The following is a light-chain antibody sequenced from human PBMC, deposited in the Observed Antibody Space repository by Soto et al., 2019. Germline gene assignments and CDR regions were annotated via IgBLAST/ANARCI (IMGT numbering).Light chain of an antibody. J-gene: IGKJ3*01. CDR1: QSVSSY. CDR2: DAS. V-gene: IGKV3-11*01. Sequence: EIVLTQSPATLSLSPGERATLSCRASQSVSSYLAWYQQKPGQAPRLLIYDASNRATGIPARFSGSGSGTDFTLTISSLEPEDFATYYCQQLNTYPLFTFGPGTEVDI. CDR3: QQLNTYPLFT.